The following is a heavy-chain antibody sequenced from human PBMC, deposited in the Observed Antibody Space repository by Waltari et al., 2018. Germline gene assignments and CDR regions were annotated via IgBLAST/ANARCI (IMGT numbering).Heavy chain of an antibody. J-gene: IGHJ3*02. CDR3: TTRTWADGFDI. V-gene: IGHV3-15*02. D-gene: IGHD7-27*01. Sequence: EVLLVEAGGSLVKPGGSLRLSCAGSGFSFSHAWMTWFRQAPGKGLEWVGRIKNKIDGGTIDYAAPLKGRFTISRDDSKNTLYLQMNSLKIEDTAVYYCTTRTWADGFDIWGQGTMVTVSS. CDR2: IKNKIDGGTI. CDR1: GFSFSHAW.